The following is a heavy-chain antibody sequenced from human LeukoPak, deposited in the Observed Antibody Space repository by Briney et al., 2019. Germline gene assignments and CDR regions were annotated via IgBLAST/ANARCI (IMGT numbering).Heavy chain of an antibody. V-gene: IGHV1-69*04. CDR2: IIPILGIA. Sequence: ASVKVSCKASGGTFSSYAISWVRQAPGQGLEWMGRIIPILGIANYAQKFQGRVTITADKSTSTAYMELSSLRSEDTAVYYCAKFPIAAAGTYYIQHWGQGTLVTVSS. CDR3: AKFPIAAAGTYYIQH. J-gene: IGHJ1*01. CDR1: GGTFSSYA. D-gene: IGHD6-13*01.